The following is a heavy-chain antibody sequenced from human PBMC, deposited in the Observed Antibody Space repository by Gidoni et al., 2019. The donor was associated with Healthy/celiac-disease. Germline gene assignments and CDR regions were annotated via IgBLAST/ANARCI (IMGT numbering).Heavy chain of an antibody. CDR3: ARGVDTAMVWVWDY. D-gene: IGHD5-18*01. V-gene: IGHV4-39*01. CDR1: GGSISSSSYY. Sequence: QLQLQESGPGLVKPSETLSLTCTVPGGSISSSSYYWGWIRQPPGKRVEGIGSIYSSGSTYYNPSLKSRVTISVDTSKNQFSLKLGSVAAADTAVYYCARGVDTAMVWVWDYWGQGTLVTVSS. J-gene: IGHJ4*02. CDR2: IYSSGST.